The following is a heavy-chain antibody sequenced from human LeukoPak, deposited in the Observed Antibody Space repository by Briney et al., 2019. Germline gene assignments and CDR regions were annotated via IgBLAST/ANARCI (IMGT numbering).Heavy chain of an antibody. V-gene: IGHV3-33*01. J-gene: IGHJ4*02. D-gene: IGHD3-10*01. Sequence: GGSLRLSCAASGFTFSSYGIHWVRQAPGKGLEWVAVIWYDGSKKYYADSVKGRFSISRDNSNSTLYLQMNSLRAEDTGVYYCARDDSWKSYYVSGPFDYWGQGTLVTVSS. CDR1: GFTFSSYG. CDR3: ARDDSWKSYYVSGPFDY. CDR2: IWYDGSKK.